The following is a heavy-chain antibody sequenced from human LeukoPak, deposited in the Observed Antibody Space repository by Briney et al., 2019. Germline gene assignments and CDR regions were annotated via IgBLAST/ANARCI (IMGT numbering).Heavy chain of an antibody. CDR3: ASRAIDSSGYPNGRYYYYGMDV. CDR2: INHSGST. D-gene: IGHD3-22*01. J-gene: IGHJ6*02. CDR1: GGSFSGYY. V-gene: IGHV4-34*01. Sequence: PSETLSLTCAVYGGSFSGYYWSWIRQPPGKGLEWIGEINHSGSTNYNPPLKSRVTISVDTSKHQLSLKLSSVTAAATAVYYCASRAIDSSGYPNGRYYYYGMDVWGQGTTVTVSS.